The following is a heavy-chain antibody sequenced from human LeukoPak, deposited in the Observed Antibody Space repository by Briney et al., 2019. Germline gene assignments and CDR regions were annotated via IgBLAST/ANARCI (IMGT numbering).Heavy chain of an antibody. CDR3: ARQGHIVGGGWFDP. V-gene: IGHV5-51*01. Sequence: GESLKISCQGSGYIFSSYCIGWVRQMPGKAPEWMGVIYPGDSDTRYRPPFQGQVTMSADKSTNTAYLQWRSLRASDSAMYYCARQGHIVGGGWFDPWGQGTLVTVSS. J-gene: IGHJ5*02. D-gene: IGHD2-15*01. CDR2: IYPGDSDT. CDR1: GYIFSSYC.